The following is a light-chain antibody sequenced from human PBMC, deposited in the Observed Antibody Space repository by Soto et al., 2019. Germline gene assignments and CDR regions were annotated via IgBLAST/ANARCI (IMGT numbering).Light chain of an antibody. Sequence: QSVLTQPPSVSAAPGQKVTISCSGSSSNIGNNYVSWYQQLPGTATKLLIYDNNKRPSGIPDRFSGSKSGTSATLGITGLQTGDEAHYYCGTLDSSLSAVVFGGGTQLTVL. CDR1: SSNIGNNY. J-gene: IGLJ2*01. CDR2: DNN. V-gene: IGLV1-51*01. CDR3: GTLDSSLSAVV.